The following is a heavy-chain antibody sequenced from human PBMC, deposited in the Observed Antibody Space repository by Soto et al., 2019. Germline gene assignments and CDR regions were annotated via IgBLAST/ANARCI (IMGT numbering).Heavy chain of an antibody. J-gene: IGHJ6*03. V-gene: IGHV3-15*01. CDR3: TTFESSSSSGYYYSYYMDV. Sequence: GGSLRLSCAASGFTFSNAWMSWVRQAPGKGLEWVGRIKSKTDGGTTDYAAHVKCRFTISRDDSKNTLYLQMNSRKTEDTAVYYCTTFESSSSSGYYYSYYMDVWGKGTTVTVSS. CDR1: GFTFSNAW. CDR2: IKSKTDGGTT. D-gene: IGHD6-6*01.